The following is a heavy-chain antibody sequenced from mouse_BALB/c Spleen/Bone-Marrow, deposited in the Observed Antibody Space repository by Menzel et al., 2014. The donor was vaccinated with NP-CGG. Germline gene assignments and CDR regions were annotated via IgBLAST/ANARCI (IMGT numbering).Heavy chain of an antibody. Sequence: QVQLQQSGAELVKPGASVKLSCKASGYTFISYWMHWVKQSPGQGLEWIGEINPSNGRTNYNEKFKNKATLTVDKSSSTAYMQLSSLTSEDSAVYYRAARLSLLGMDYWGQGISVTVSS. CDR3: AARLSLLGMDY. CDR2: INPSNGRT. V-gene: IGHV1S81*02. J-gene: IGHJ4*01. D-gene: IGHD2-10*02. CDR1: GYTFISYW.